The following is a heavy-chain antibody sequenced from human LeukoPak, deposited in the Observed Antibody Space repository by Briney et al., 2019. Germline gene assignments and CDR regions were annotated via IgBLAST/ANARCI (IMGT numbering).Heavy chain of an antibody. D-gene: IGHD3-16*02. CDR2: INPSGSST. J-gene: IGHJ5*02. V-gene: IGHV1-46*01. CDR1: GYSFTRQY. Sequence: ASVKVSCKASGYSFTRQYMHWVRQAPRQGLEWMGLINPSGSSTLYAQKFQGRVTMTRDMSTTTDYMELSSLRSEDTAVYYCARDNSVGDIAWWFDPWGQGTLVTVSS. CDR3: ARDNSVGDIAWWFDP.